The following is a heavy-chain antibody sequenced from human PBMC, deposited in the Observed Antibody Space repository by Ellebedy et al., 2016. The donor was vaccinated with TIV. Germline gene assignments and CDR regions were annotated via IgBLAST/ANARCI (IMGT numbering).Heavy chain of an antibody. V-gene: IGHV3-30*02. D-gene: IGHD2-15*01. CDR2: IRDDSSRM. J-gene: IGHJ4*02. Sequence: PGGSLRLSCAASGFSFSSYGMHWVRQAPGKGLEWVAYIRDDSSRMYYANSLKGRFTISRDTSLYLQMSSLRAEDTAVYYCARDPGVLPGGGLDSWGQGTLVTVSS. CDR3: ARDPGVLPGGGLDS. CDR1: GFSFSSYG.